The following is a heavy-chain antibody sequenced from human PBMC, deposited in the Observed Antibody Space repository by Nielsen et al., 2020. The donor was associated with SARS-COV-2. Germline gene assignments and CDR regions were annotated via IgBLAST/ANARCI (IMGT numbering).Heavy chain of an antibody. V-gene: IGHV1-69*06. CDR2: IIPIFGTA. Sequence: SVKVSCKASGYTFTGYYMHWVRQAPGQGLEWMGGIIPIFGTANYAQRFQGRVTITADKSTSTAYMELSSLRSEDTAVYYCANLRWYGTSWGQGTMVTVSS. D-gene: IGHD4-23*01. CDR3: ANLRWYGTS. J-gene: IGHJ3*01. CDR1: GYTFTGYY.